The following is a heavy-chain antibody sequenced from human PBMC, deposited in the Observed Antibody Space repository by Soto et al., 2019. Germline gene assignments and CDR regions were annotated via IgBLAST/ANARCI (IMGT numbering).Heavy chain of an antibody. CDR2: INDSGST. CDR1: GGSFSGYH. V-gene: IGHV4-34*01. CDR3: ARGTWVRSAFDI. Sequence: SETLSLTCTVYGGSFSGYHWSWIRQPPGKGLEWIGEINDSGSTNHNPSLKARVIISVDASKNQFSLKLSSVTAADTAVYYCARGTWVRSAFDIWGQGTMVTVSS. J-gene: IGHJ3*02. D-gene: IGHD3-10*01.